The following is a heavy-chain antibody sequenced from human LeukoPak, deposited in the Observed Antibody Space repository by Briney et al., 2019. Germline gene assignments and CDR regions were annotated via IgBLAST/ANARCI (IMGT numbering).Heavy chain of an antibody. CDR1: GFTFSSYA. CDR2: ISGSGGST. V-gene: IGHV3-23*01. Sequence: PGGSLRLSCAASGFTFSSYAMSWVRQAPGKGLEWVSAISGSGGSTYYADSVKGRFTISRENSENTLYLQMNSLRAKDTALYYCAKDDFTVTPSLGTDYWGQGTLVTVSS. CDR3: AKDDFTVTPSLGTDY. D-gene: IGHD4-17*01. J-gene: IGHJ4*02.